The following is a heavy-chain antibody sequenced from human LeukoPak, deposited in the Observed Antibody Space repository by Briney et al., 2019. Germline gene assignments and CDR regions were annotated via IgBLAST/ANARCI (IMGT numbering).Heavy chain of an antibody. CDR2: IYYSGTT. CDR1: GDSISNYY. J-gene: IGHJ5*02. D-gene: IGHD6-13*01. CDR3: ARAYSSSWYLNWFDP. Sequence: PSETLSLTCTVSGDSISNYYWSWIRQPPGKGLEQIGYIYYSGTTYYNPSLKSRVTISIDTSKNQFSLKLSSVTAADTAIYYCARAYSSSWYLNWFDPWGQGTLVTVSS. V-gene: IGHV4-59*08.